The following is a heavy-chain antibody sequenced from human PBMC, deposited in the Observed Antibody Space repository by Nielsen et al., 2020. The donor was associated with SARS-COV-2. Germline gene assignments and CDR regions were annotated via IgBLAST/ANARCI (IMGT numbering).Heavy chain of an antibody. V-gene: IGHV1-46*01. J-gene: IGHJ4*02. CDR3: ARDGATSLDY. CDR2: INPSGGST. D-gene: IGHD1-1*01. CDR1: GYTFTSYY. Sequence: ASVQVSCKASGYTFTSYYMHWVRHAPGQGLEWMGVINPSGGSTNYAQKFQGRVTMTTDTSTSTAYMELKSLTSDDTAVYYCARDGATSLDYWGQGTLVTVSS.